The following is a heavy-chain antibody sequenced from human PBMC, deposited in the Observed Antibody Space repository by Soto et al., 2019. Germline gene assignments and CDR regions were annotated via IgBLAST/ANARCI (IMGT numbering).Heavy chain of an antibody. CDR2: IYGGGVT. D-gene: IGHD2-2*01. J-gene: IGHJ4*02. V-gene: IGHV3-53*01. CDR1: GFTVSSNY. CDR3: AGDADTSSAFHY. Sequence: GGSLRLSCAASGFTVSSNYVSWVRQAPGKGLEWVSIIYGGGVTSYADSVKGRFTVSRDNSKNTLYLQMNALRAEDTAVYYCAGDADTSSAFHYWGQGTLVTVSS.